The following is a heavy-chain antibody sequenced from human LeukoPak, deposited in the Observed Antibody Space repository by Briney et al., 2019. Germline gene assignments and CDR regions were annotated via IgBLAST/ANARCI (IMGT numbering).Heavy chain of an antibody. V-gene: IGHV4-39*01. D-gene: IGHD6-19*01. CDR1: GGSISSSSYY. J-gene: IGHJ4*02. CDR3: ARQSSHSGWYTFDY. CDR2: IYYSGST. Sequence: SETLSLTCTVSGGSISSSSYYWVWVRQPPGTGLEWVGTIYYSGSTYYNPSLTSRVTISVDTSKNQFSLKLSSVTAADTAVYYCARQSSHSGWYTFDYWGQGTLVTVSS.